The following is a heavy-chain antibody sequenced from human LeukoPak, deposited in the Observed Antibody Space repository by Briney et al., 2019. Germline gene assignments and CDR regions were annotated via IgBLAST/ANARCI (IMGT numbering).Heavy chain of an antibody. V-gene: IGHV3-23*01. D-gene: IGHD3-10*01. CDR2: ISGSGHGGSI. J-gene: IGHJ4*02. CDR1: GFTFSIYA. Sequence: PGGSLRLSCAASGFTFSIYAMSWVRQAPGKGLEWVSAISGSGHGGSIYYADSVKGRFTISRDNAKNSLYLQMNSLRAEDTAVYYCARASNLYNNAWRGFDYWGQGTLVTVSS. CDR3: ARASNLYNNAWRGFDY.